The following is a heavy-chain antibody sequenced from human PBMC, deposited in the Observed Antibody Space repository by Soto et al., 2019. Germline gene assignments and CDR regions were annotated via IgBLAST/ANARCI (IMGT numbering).Heavy chain of an antibody. D-gene: IGHD2-21*02. CDR3: AHSRCGGDCLQSYSSHYYYGMDV. Sequence: QITLKESGPTLVRPTQTLTLTCNFSGFSLSTSGVGVGWIRQPPGKALEWLALIYWDDDKRYSPSLKSRLTITKDTSKNQVVLTMTNMDPVDTATYYCAHSRCGGDCLQSYSSHYYYGMDVWGQGTTVTVSS. CDR1: GFSLSTSGVG. CDR2: IYWDDDK. J-gene: IGHJ6*02. V-gene: IGHV2-5*02.